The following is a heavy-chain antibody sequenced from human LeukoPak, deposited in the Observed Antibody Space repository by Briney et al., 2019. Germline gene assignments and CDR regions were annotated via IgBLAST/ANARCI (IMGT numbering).Heavy chain of an antibody. CDR2: INPVSGGT. V-gene: IGHV1-2*02. D-gene: IGHD2-2*01. J-gene: IGHJ4*02. CDR1: GYTFTGYY. CDR3: ARDGEVVPAAISRQVDY. Sequence: GASVKVSCKASGYTFTGYYMHWVRQAPGQGLEWMGWINPVSGGTKSAQKFQGRVTMTRDTSISTAYMELSRLRSDDTAVYYCARDGEVVPAAISRQVDYWGQGTLVTVSS.